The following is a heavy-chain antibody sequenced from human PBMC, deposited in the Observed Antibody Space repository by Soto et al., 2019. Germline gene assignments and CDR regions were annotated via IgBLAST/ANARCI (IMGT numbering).Heavy chain of an antibody. CDR3: ATALGSSGWFDY. CDR1: AYTSTLYG. CDR2: IRAHNGET. Sequence: QVHLVQSGAEVKRPGASVKVSCKASAYTSTLYGITWVRQAPGQGLEWMGWIRAHNGETKFARKFQDRVTMTIDPSSSTVFVDLRTLTSDDTAGYYCATALGSSGWFDYWGQGTLVTVPS. V-gene: IGHV1-18*01. D-gene: IGHD6-19*01. J-gene: IGHJ4*02.